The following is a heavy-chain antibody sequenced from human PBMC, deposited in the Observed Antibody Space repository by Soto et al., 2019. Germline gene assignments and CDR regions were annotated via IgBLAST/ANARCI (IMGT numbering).Heavy chain of an antibody. CDR2: ISYDGSNK. Sequence: PGGSLRLSCAASGFTFSSYGMHWVRQAPGKGLEWVAVISYDGSNKYYADSVKGRFTISRDNSKNTLYLQMNSLRAEDTAVYYCAKQSNCGGDCYNKGGDYYYGMDVWGKGTTVTVAS. D-gene: IGHD2-21*02. J-gene: IGHJ6*04. CDR1: GFTFSSYG. CDR3: AKQSNCGGDCYNKGGDYYYGMDV. V-gene: IGHV3-30*18.